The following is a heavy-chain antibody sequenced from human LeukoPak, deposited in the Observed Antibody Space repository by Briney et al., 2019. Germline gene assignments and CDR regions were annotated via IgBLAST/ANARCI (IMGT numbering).Heavy chain of an antibody. V-gene: IGHV3-23*01. Sequence: XXAMSWVRQAPGKGLEWVSAISGSGGSTYYADSVKGRFTISRDNSKNTLYLQMNSLRAEDTAVYYCAKGGWYQDYWGQGTLVTVSS. CDR1: XXA. CDR2: ISGSGGST. CDR3: AKGGWYQDY. D-gene: IGHD6-19*01. J-gene: IGHJ4*02.